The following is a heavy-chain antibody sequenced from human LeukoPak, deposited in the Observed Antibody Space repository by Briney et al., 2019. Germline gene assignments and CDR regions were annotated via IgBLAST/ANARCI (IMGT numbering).Heavy chain of an antibody. CDR1: GFTFSSYW. D-gene: IGHD1-7*01. Sequence: GGSLRLSCAASGFTFSSYWMHWVRQAPGKGLVWVSRINSDGSSTSYAHPVKGRFTISRDNAKNTLYLQMNSLRAEDTAVYYCARDDPTGTTNYWGQGTLVTVSS. J-gene: IGHJ4*02. CDR3: ARDDPTGTTNY. CDR2: INSDGSST. V-gene: IGHV3-74*01.